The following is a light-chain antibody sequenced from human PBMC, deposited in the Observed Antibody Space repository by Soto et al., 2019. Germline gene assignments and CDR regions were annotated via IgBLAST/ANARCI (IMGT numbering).Light chain of an antibody. CDR1: QYVSSSY. Sequence: EIVLTQSPGTLSLSPGERATLSCRASQYVSSSYLAWYQRKAGQAPRLLIFGASSRATGIPDRFSGSGSGTDFTLTISRLEPEDFAVYYCQQYGSSPWTFGQGTKVEIK. CDR2: GAS. V-gene: IGKV3-20*01. CDR3: QQYGSSPWT. J-gene: IGKJ1*01.